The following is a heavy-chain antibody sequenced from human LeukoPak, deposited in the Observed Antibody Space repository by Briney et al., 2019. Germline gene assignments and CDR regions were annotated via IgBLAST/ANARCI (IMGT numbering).Heavy chain of an antibody. V-gene: IGHV1-18*01. J-gene: IGHJ3*02. Sequence: GASVKVSCKASGYTFTSYGIIWVRQAPGQGLEWMGWISAYNGNTNYAQKLQGRVTMTTDTSTSTAYMELRSLRSDDTAVCYCARERSSWLVDAFDIWGQGTMVTVSS. CDR3: ARERSSWLVDAFDI. CDR1: GYTFTSYG. D-gene: IGHD6-13*01. CDR2: ISAYNGNT.